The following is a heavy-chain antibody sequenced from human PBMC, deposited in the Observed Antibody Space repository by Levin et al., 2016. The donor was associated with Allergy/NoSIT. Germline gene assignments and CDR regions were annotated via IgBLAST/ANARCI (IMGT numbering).Heavy chain of an antibody. Sequence: GESLKISCAASGFTFSSYSMNWVRQAPGKGLEWVSYIGSSSSIIYYADSVKGRFTISRDNAKNSLYLQMNSLRAEDTAVYYCTTTYDYNNYESSSRSRLGYYYGSDVWGQGTTVTVSS. D-gene: IGHD4-11*01. J-gene: IGHJ6*02. CDR1: GFTFSSYS. CDR3: TTTYDYNNYESSSRSRLGYYYGSDV. V-gene: IGHV3-48*04. CDR2: IGSSSSII.